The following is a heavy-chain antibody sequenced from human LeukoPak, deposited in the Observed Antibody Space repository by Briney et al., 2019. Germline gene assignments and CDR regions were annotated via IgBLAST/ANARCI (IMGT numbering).Heavy chain of an antibody. V-gene: IGHV3-21*01. CDR1: GFTFSSYS. CDR3: SQERYCSGGSCYSGY. CDR2: ISSSSSYI. J-gene: IGHJ4*02. Sequence: PGGSLRLSCAASGFTFSSYSMNWVRQAPGEGLEWVSSISSSSSYIYYADSVKGRFTISRDNAKNSLYLQMNSLRAEDTAVYYCSQERYCSGGSCYSGYWGQGTLVTVSS. D-gene: IGHD2-15*01.